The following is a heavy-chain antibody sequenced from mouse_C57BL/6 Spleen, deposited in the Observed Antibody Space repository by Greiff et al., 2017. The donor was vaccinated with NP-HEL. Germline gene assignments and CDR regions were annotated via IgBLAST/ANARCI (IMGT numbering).Heavy chain of an antibody. CDR2: IWGAGSS. V-gene: IGHV2-3*01. J-gene: IGHJ2*01. D-gene: IGHD2-2*01. CDR3: AGYDEEAEYYFGD. Sequence: VKLMESGPGLVAPSQSLSITCTVSGFSLTSYGVSWVRQPPGKGLEWLGVIWGAGSSNHHSALISRLSISKDNSKSQSFLKLNSLETDDTATCYCAGYDEEAEYYFGDWGQGTTLTVSS. CDR1: GFSLTSYG.